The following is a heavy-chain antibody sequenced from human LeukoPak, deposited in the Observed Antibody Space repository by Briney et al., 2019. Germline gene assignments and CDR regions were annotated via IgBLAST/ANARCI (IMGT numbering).Heavy chain of an antibody. V-gene: IGHV3-7*05. CDR1: GFTFSSYS. Sequence: PGGSLRLSCAASGFTFSSYSMNWVRQAPGKGLEWVANIKLDGSGKYYVDSVKGRFTISRDNAKNSLYLHMNSLRAEDTAVYYCARELSSGWSYWYFDLWGRGTLVTVSS. CDR2: IKLDGSGK. D-gene: IGHD6-19*01. J-gene: IGHJ2*01. CDR3: ARELSSGWSYWYFDL.